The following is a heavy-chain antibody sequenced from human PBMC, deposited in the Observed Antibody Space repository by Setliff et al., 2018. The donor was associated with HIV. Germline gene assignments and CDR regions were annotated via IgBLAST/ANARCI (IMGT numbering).Heavy chain of an antibody. V-gene: IGHV3-23*01. D-gene: IGHD3-3*01. CDR1: GFTFSSYA. CDR2: ISVSGGNP. J-gene: IGHJ4*02. Sequence: PGGSLRLSCAASGFTFSSYAMSWVRQAPGKGLEWVSAISVSGGNPYYADSVKGRFTISRDNSKNTLYLQMNSLRAEDTAVYYCAKAWGSGYPSFESALMFDVWGQGTLVTVSS. CDR3: AKAWGSGYPSFESALMFDV.